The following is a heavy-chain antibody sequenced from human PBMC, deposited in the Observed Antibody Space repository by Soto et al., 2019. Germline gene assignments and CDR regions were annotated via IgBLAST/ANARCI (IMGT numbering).Heavy chain of an antibody. CDR3: ARGGYSSSWRSFDY. J-gene: IGHJ4*02. V-gene: IGHV3-30-3*01. D-gene: IGHD6-13*01. CDR2: VSYDGGNK. Sequence: QVQLVESGGGVVQPGRSLRLSCAAYGFTFSDYAMHWVRQAPVKGLEWVAVVSYDGGNKYYADSVKGRFTISRDNSKNTLDLQMNSLRAEDTAVYYCARGGYSSSWRSFDYWAQGTLVTVSS. CDR1: GFTFSDYA.